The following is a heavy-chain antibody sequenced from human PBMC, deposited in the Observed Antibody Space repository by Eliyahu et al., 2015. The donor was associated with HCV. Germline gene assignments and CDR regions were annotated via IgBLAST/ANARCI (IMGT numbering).Heavy chain of an antibody. D-gene: IGHD3-3*01. Sequence: EVQLLESGGGLVQPGGSLRLSCAASGFPFRSXAMSWVRQAPGKGLEWVSAISGSGGSTYYADSVKGRFTISRDNSKNTLYLQMNSLRAEDTAVYYCAKVPGYDFWSGYYTGAFDIWGQGTMVTVSS. J-gene: IGHJ3*02. CDR1: GFPFRSXA. CDR2: ISGSGGST. V-gene: IGHV3-23*01. CDR3: AKVPGYDFWSGYYTGAFDI.